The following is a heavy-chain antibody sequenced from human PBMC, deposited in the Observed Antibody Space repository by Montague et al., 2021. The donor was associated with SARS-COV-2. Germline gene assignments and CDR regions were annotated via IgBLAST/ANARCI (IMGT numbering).Heavy chain of an antibody. CDR3: ARSLAATLLVYFDY. CDR1: GFTFSSYA. D-gene: IGHD2-15*01. Sequence: SLRLSCSASGFTFSSYAMHWVRQAPGKGLEWVAVISYDGSNKYYADSVKGRFTISGDNSKNTLYLQMNSLRAEDTAVYYCARSLAATLLVYFDYWGQGTLVTVSS. J-gene: IGHJ4*02. CDR2: ISYDGSNK. V-gene: IGHV3-30*04.